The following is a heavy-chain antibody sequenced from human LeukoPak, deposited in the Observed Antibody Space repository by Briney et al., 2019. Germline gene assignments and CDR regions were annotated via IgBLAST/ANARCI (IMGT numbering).Heavy chain of an antibody. J-gene: IGHJ4*02. CDR3: AKSGLNRFDY. Sequence: SGRSLTPSCAASGFTLSSYAMSWDRQAPGKGLEWDSTFRGIGASTHYGDSVKGRFTISKDNSQNTLYLQMNSLRAEDTAVYYWAKSGLNRFDYWGQGTLVTVSS. CDR2: FRGIGAST. D-gene: IGHD1-26*01. CDR1: GFTLSSYA. V-gene: IGHV3-23*01.